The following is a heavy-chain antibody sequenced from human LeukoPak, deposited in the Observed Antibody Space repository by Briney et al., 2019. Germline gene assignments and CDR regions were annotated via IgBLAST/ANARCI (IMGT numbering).Heavy chain of an antibody. Sequence: GGSLRLSCAASGFTFSNYAMSWVRQAPGMGLERVSTISVSGGGTYYADSVKGRFTISRDSSRNTLYLQMNSLRAEDTAIYYCAKVPRIAVAGYYYYYMDVWGKGTSVTVSS. CDR1: GFTFSNYA. V-gene: IGHV3-23*01. CDR3: AKVPRIAVAGYYYYYMDV. D-gene: IGHD6-19*01. CDR2: ISVSGGGT. J-gene: IGHJ6*03.